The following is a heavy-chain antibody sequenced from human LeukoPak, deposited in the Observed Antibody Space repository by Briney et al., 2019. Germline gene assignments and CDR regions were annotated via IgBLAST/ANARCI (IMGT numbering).Heavy chain of an antibody. J-gene: IGHJ6*02. CDR1: GGSISSSSYH. CDR3: ARHPRYCSGGSCYSYYYGMDV. D-gene: IGHD2-15*01. CDR2: IYYSGST. Sequence: PSETLSITCTVSGGSISSSSYHWGWIRQPPGKGLEWIGSIYYSGSTYYNPSLKSRVTISADTSKNQFSLKLSSVTAADTAVYYCARHPRYCSGGSCYSYYYGMDVWGQGTTVTVSS. V-gene: IGHV4-39*01.